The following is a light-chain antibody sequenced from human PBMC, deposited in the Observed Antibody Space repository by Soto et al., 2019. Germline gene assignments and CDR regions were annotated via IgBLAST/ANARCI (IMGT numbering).Light chain of an antibody. V-gene: IGLV2-8*01. CDR3: SSFADRNNVV. CDR1: SSDVGAYKY. CDR2: EVS. Sequence: ALTQPPSASGSPGQSVTISCTGTSSDVGAYKYVSWYQQHPGKAPKLMIYEVSKRPSGVPDRFSGSKSGNTASLTVSGLQAEDEADYYCSSFADRNNVVFGGGTKLTVL. J-gene: IGLJ2*01.